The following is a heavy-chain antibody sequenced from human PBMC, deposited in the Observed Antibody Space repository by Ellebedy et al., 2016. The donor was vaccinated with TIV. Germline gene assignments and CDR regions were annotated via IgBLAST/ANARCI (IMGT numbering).Heavy chain of an antibody. CDR3: ARDSLAVAGSYYFDY. CDR2: ISAYNCNT. J-gene: IGHJ4*02. D-gene: IGHD6-19*01. CDR1: GYTFTSYG. V-gene: IGHV1-18*01. Sequence: ASVKVSCKASGYTFTSYGISWVRQAPGQGLEWMGWISAYNCNTNYAQKLQGRVTMTTDTSTSTAYMELRSLRSDDTAVYYGARDSLAVAGSYYFDYWGQGTLVTVSS.